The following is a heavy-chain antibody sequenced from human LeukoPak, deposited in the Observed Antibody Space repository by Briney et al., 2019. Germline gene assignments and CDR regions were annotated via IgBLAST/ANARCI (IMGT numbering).Heavy chain of an antibody. V-gene: IGHV4-4*07. CDR2: IHPSGST. Sequence: SETLSLTCAVSGVSISSYYWSWIRQPAGKGLEWIGRIHPSGSTNYNPSLKSRVTMSVDMSKNHFSLRLSSVTAADAAVYYCARVGYYDTSGYYYFDSWGQGTLVTVSS. J-gene: IGHJ4*02. CDR3: ARVGYYDTSGYYYFDS. D-gene: IGHD3-22*01. CDR1: GVSISSYY.